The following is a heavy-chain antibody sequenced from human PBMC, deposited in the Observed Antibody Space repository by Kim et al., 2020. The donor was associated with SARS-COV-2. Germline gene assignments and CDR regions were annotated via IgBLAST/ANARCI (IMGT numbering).Heavy chain of an antibody. CDR3: ARDLSGSYFPYYYGMDV. V-gene: IGHV1-46*01. Sequence: RGRVTMTRDTSTSTVYMELSSLRSEDTAVYYCARDLSGSYFPYYYGMDVWGQGTTVTVSS. D-gene: IGHD3-10*01. J-gene: IGHJ6*02.